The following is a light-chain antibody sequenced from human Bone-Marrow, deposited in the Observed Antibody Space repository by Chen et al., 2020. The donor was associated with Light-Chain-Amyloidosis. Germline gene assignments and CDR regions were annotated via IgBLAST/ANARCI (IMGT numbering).Light chain of an antibody. CDR2: AVT. V-gene: IGLV2-14*01. CDR1: SSAVGDYNY. J-gene: IGLJ3*02. CDR3: SSYRSSSTWV. Sequence: QSALTQPASVSGSPGQSITISCTGTSSAVGDYNYVSWYQQHPGKAPKVMIYAVTNRPSGVSDRFSGSESGNAASLTISGRQAEDEADYYCSSYRSSSTWVFGGGTKLTVL.